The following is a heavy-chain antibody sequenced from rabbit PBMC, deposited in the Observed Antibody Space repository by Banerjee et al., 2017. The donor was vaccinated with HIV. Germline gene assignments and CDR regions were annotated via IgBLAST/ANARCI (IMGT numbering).Heavy chain of an antibody. J-gene: IGHJ6*01. CDR3: ARDRADTGDGMDL. V-gene: IGHV1S45*01. CDR1: GFSFSSSYW. D-gene: IGHD7-1*01. CDR2: IYAGSGNT. Sequence: QEQLVESGGGLVQPEGSLTLTCTASGFSFSSSYWICWVRQAPGKGLEWIGCIYAGSGNTYYATWAKGRFTISKTSSTTVTLQMTSLTAADTATYFCARDRADTGDGMDLWGPGTLVTVS.